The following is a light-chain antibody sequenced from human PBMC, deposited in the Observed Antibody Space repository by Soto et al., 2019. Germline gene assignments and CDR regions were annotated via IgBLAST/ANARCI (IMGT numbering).Light chain of an antibody. CDR2: DVS. CDR3: SSYTTSNTRQTV. V-gene: IGLV2-14*03. Sequence: QSALTQPASVSGSPGQSITISCTGTSSDVGGYNYVSWYQHHPGKAPKLMIYDVSNRPSGVSNRFSGSKSGNTASLTISGLPPDDEADYFCSSYTTSNTRQTVFGTGTQLTVL. CDR1: SSDVGGYNY. J-gene: IGLJ1*01.